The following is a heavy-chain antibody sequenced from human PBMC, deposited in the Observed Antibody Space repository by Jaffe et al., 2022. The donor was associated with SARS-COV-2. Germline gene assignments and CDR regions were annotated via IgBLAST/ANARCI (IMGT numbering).Heavy chain of an antibody. CDR2: ISSSSSYI. J-gene: IGHJ6*02. CDR1: GFTFSSYS. Sequence: EVQLVESGGGLVKPGGSLRLSCAASGFTFSSYSMNWVRQAPGKGLEWVSSISSSSSYIYYADSVKGRFTISRDNAKNSLYLQMNSLRAEDTAVYYCARALRGYYYYGMDVWGQGTTVTVSS. V-gene: IGHV3-21*01. CDR3: ARALRGYYYYGMDV. D-gene: IGHD3-10*01.